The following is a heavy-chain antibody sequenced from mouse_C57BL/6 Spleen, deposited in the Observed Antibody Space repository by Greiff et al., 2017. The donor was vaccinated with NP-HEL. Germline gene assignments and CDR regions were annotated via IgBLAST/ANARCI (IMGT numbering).Heavy chain of an antibody. CDR1: GYTFTSYW. CDR3: ARDGSRRDWYFDV. CDR2: INPSNGGT. V-gene: IGHV1-53*01. J-gene: IGHJ1*03. Sequence: VQLQQSGTELVKPGASVKLSCKASGYTFTSYWMHWVKQRPGQGLEWIGNINPSNGGTNYNEKFKSKATLTVDKSSSTAHMQLSSLTSEDSAVYYCARDGSRRDWYFDVWGTGTTVTVSS. D-gene: IGHD1-1*01.